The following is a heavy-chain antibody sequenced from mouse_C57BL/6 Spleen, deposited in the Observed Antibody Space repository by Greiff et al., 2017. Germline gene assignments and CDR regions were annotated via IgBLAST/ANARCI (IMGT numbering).Heavy chain of an antibody. CDR2: INPSTGGT. J-gene: IGHJ4*01. CDR1: GYSFTGYY. V-gene: IGHV1-42*01. CDR3: ARKGMVTTFDY. Sequence: EVQLQQSGPELVKPGASVKISCKASGYSFTGYYMNWVKQSPEKSLEWIGEINPSTGGTTYNQKFKAKATLTVDKSSSTAYMQLKSLASEDSAVYYCARKGMVTTFDYWGQGTSVTVSS. D-gene: IGHD2-2*01.